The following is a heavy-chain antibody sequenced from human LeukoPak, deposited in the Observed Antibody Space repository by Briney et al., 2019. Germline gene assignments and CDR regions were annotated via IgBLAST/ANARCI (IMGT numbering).Heavy chain of an antibody. CDR3: ARRSDYYYDSSGVGTYYFDY. CDR1: GYTFTGYY. CDR2: INPNSGGT. Sequence: ASVKVSCKASGYTFTGYYMHWVRQAPGQGLEWMGWINPNSGGTNYAQKFQGRVTMTRDTSISTAYMELSSLRSDDTAVYYCARRSDYYYDSSGVGTYYFDYWGQGTLVTVSS. J-gene: IGHJ4*02. V-gene: IGHV1-2*02. D-gene: IGHD3-22*01.